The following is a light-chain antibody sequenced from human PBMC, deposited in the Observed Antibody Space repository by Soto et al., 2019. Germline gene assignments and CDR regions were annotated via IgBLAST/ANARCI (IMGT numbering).Light chain of an antibody. Sequence: EIVMTQSPPSLTVTPGEPASISCRSSQRLLHSNGNNFLDWYLQKPGQSPQLLIYLGSNRASGVPDRVSGSAAGTDFTLKISRVEAEDVGVYYCMKALQTPYTFGQ. CDR2: LGS. J-gene: IGKJ2*01. CDR3: MKALQTPYT. CDR1: QRLLHSNGNNF. V-gene: IGKV2-28*01.